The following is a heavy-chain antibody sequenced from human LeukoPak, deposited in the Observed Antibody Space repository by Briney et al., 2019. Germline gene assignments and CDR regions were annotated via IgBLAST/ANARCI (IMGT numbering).Heavy chain of an antibody. CDR1: GYSISSGYY. CDR3: ARSAAPQYYFDY. CDR2: MYPSGST. Sequence: PSETLSLTCAVSGYSISSGYYWGWIRQPPGKGLEWIGSMYPSGSTYYNPSLEKRVTFSVDMSKNQFSLKLSSVTAADTAVYYCARSAAPQYYFDYWGQGTLVTVSS. V-gene: IGHV4-38-2*01. J-gene: IGHJ4*02. D-gene: IGHD4-11*01.